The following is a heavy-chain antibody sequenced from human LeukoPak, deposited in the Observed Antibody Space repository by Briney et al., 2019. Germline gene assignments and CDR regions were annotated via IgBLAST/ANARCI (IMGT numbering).Heavy chain of an antibody. CDR3: ARGHIVVVVAAPDY. CDR2: ISSNGSYI. J-gene: IGHJ4*02. V-gene: IGHV3-21*01. Sequence: GGSLRLSCAASGLTFSSYSMNWVRQPPGKGLEWVSSISSNGSYIYYADSVKGRFTISRDNAKNSVYLQMNSLRAEEMAVYYCARGHIVVVVAAPDYWGQGTLVSVPS. D-gene: IGHD2-15*01. CDR1: GLTFSSYS.